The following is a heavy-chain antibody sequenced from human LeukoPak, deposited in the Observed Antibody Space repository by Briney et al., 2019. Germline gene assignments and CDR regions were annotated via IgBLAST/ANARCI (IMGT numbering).Heavy chain of an antibody. V-gene: IGHV3-30-3*01. CDR2: ISMGGDIE. CDR3: ARDLRALNHYDSSGYWIFDY. CDR1: GFSFSSYD. Sequence: GGSLRLSCAASGFSFSSYDMHWVRQAPGKGLEWVAAISMGGDIEVYRDSVRGRFTISRDNSKNTLYLQMNSLRAEDTAVYYCARDLRALNHYDSSGYWIFDYWGQGTLVTVSS. J-gene: IGHJ4*02. D-gene: IGHD3-22*01.